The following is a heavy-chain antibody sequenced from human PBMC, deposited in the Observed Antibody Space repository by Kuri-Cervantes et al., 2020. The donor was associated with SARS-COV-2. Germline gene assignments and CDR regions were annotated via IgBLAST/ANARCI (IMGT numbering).Heavy chain of an antibody. CDR3: ARVVFDTAMVYFDY. Sequence: GESLKISCAASGFTFSSYSMNWVRQAPGKGLEWVSSISSSSSYIYHADSVKGRFTISRDNAKNTLYLQMNSLRAEDTAVYYCARVVFDTAMVYFDYWGQGTLVTVSS. CDR1: GFTFSSYS. D-gene: IGHD5-18*01. V-gene: IGHV3-21*01. CDR2: ISSSSSYI. J-gene: IGHJ4*02.